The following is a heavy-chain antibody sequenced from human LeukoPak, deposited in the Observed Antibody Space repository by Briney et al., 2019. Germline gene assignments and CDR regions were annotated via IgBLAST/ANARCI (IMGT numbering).Heavy chain of an antibody. J-gene: IGHJ6*02. CDR2: IKQDGSEK. CDR3: ARGQAAPYYYYGMDV. Sequence: GGSLRLSCAASGSTFSSYWMSWVRQAPGKGLEWVANIKQDGSEKYYVDSVKGRFTISRDNAKNSLYLQMNSLRAEDTAVYYCARGQAAPYYYYGMDVWGQGTTVTVSS. V-gene: IGHV3-7*01. CDR1: GSTFSSYW. D-gene: IGHD6-6*01.